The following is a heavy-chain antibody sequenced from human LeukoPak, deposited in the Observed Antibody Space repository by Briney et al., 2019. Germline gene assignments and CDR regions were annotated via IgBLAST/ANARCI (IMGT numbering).Heavy chain of an antibody. D-gene: IGHD2-2*02. J-gene: IGHJ4*02. CDR1: GFTFDDYA. V-gene: IGHV3-23*01. CDR3: AKGLESRYCSSTSCYKPLDY. CDR2: ISGSGGST. Sequence: GRSLRLSCAASGFTFDDYAMHWVRQAPGKGLEWVSAISGSGGSTYYADSVKGRFTISRDNSKNTLYLQMNSLRAEDTAVYYCAKGLESRYCSSTSCYKPLDYWGQGTLVTVSS.